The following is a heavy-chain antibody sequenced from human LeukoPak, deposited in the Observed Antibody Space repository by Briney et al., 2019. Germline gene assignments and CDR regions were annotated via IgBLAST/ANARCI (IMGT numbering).Heavy chain of an antibody. Sequence: PGGSLRLSCAASGFTFSSYWMPWVRQAPGRGLGWVAHINTDGSSTSYADSVKGRFTISRDNAKNTLYLQMNSLRAEDTAVYYCASPRELPGYWGQGTLVTVSS. CDR2: INTDGSST. J-gene: IGHJ4*02. CDR1: GFTFSSYW. D-gene: IGHD1-7*01. V-gene: IGHV3-74*01. CDR3: ASPRELPGY.